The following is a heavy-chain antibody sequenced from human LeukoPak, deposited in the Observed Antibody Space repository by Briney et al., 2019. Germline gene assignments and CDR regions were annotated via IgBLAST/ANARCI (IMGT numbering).Heavy chain of an antibody. Sequence: GASVKVSCKASGYTFTSYDINWLRQATGQGLEWMGWMNPNSGNTGYAQKFQGRVTITRNTSISTAYMELSSLRSEDTAVYYCARAQNYYDSSYAFDIWGQGTMVTVSS. CDR3: ARAQNYYDSSYAFDI. V-gene: IGHV1-8*03. D-gene: IGHD3-22*01. J-gene: IGHJ3*02. CDR1: GYTFTSYD. CDR2: MNPNSGNT.